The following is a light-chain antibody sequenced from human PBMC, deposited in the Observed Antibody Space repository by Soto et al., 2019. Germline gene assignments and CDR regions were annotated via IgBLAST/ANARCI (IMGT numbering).Light chain of an antibody. V-gene: IGKV3-15*01. Sequence: ETVMTQSPATLSVSPGERATLSCRAGQSISNNLAWYQQNPGQAPRLLIYGATTRATGIPSRFSGSRSGTHFTLTITRLQSEDFAVYYCQQYNTWPLTFGGGTKVAIK. CDR2: GAT. J-gene: IGKJ4*01. CDR1: QSISNN. CDR3: QQYNTWPLT.